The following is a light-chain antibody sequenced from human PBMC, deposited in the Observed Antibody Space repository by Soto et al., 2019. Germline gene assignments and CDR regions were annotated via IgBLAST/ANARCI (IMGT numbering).Light chain of an antibody. CDR2: GAS. Sequence: EIVMTQSPATLSVSPGERATLSCRASQSISSSLAWYQQKPGQAPRLLIYGASTRATGIPDRFSGGGYGTEFTFTISSLQSEDFAVYYCQQYNNWPPWTFGQGTKVEIK. CDR3: QQYNNWPPWT. J-gene: IGKJ1*01. CDR1: QSISSS. V-gene: IGKV3-15*01.